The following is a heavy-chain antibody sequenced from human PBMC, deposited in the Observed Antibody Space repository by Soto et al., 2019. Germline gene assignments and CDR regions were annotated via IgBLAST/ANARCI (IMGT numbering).Heavy chain of an antibody. CDR1: GYTFTSYD. V-gene: IGHV1-18*01. Sequence: QVQLVQSGAEVKKPGASVKVSCKASGYTFTSYDVSWVRQAPGQGLEWLGWISNNNGNTVYAQNRQGRVPRTTDPPTSKAYMALRSLGSDDTAIYYCARVRGSERDYTLRGVGPWGQGTLVTVSS. CDR3: ARVRGSERDYTLRGVGP. CDR2: ISNNNGNT. D-gene: IGHD3-10*01. J-gene: IGHJ5*02.